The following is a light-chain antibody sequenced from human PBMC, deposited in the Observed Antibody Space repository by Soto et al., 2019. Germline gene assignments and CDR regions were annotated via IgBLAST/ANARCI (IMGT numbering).Light chain of an antibody. CDR3: MQGLQTPWT. CDR2: LGS. Sequence: DIVMTQSPLSLPVTPGEPASISCRSSQSLLHSNGFTCLDWYLQKPGQPPQLLIYLGSNRASGVPDRFSGSGSGTDFTLKISRVEADDVGVYYCMQGLQTPWTFGQGTKVEIK. CDR1: QSLLHSNGFTC. J-gene: IGKJ1*01. V-gene: IGKV2-28*01.